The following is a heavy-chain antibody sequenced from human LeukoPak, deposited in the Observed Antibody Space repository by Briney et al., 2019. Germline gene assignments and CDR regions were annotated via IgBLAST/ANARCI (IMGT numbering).Heavy chain of an antibody. CDR1: GFTFSSYG. CDR2: IQYDGSNE. Sequence: HPGGSLRLSCTASGFTFSSYGIHWVRQAPGKGLEWVAFIQYDGSNEYYADSVKGRFTISRDNSKNTLYLQMSSLGAEDTAVYYCARDSQPGAWGQGTLVTVSS. CDR3: ARDSQPGA. J-gene: IGHJ4*02. V-gene: IGHV3-30*02.